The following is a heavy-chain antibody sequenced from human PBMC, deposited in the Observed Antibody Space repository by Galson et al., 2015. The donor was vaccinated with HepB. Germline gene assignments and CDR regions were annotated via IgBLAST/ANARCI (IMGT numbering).Heavy chain of an antibody. CDR1: GFTFSSYW. D-gene: IGHD1-26*01. Sequence: SLRLSCAASGFTFSSYWMSWVRQAPGKGLEWVANIKQDGSEKYYVDSVKGRFTISRDNAKNSLYLQMNSLRAEDTAVYYCARGGSYFPGDFDYWGQGTLVTVSS. J-gene: IGHJ4*02. V-gene: IGHV3-7*03. CDR2: IKQDGSEK. CDR3: ARGGSYFPGDFDY.